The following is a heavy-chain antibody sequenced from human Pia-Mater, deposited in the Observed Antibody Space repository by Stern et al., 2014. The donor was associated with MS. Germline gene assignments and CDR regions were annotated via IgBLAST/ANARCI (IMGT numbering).Heavy chain of an antibody. J-gene: IGHJ5*02. CDR3: ARTWIAVRNTKWFDP. D-gene: IGHD6-6*01. CDR2: ISHSGYT. Sequence: QVQLQQWGAGLLKPSETLSLTCGVNGGSFDAFYWSWIRQPPGRGLEWIGEISHSGYTNYNPSPKSRVTISVDTSKNQFTLKMNSVTAADTAVYYCARTWIAVRNTKWFDPWGQGTLVTVSS. CDR1: GGSFDAFY. V-gene: IGHV4-34*01.